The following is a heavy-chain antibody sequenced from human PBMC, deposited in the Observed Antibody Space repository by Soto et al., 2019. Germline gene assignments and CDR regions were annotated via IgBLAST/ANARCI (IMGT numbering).Heavy chain of an antibody. D-gene: IGHD3-22*01. J-gene: IGHJ5*02. CDR2: IYYSGST. CDR1: GGSISSSSYY. Sequence: PSETLSLTCTVSGGSISSSSYYWGWIRQPPGKGLEWIGSIYYSGSTYYKQSLKSRVTISVDTSKNQYSQKMSSMTAADTAVYYCARHVGTIVVVMDNWFDPWGQGTLVTVS. CDR3: ARHVGTIVVVMDNWFDP. V-gene: IGHV4-39*01.